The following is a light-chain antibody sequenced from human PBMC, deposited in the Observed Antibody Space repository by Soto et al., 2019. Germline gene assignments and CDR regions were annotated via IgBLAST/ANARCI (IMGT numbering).Light chain of an antibody. CDR1: QSISGSY. Sequence: EIVLTQSPGTLSLSPGKRATLSCRASQSISGSYLAWYQQRPGQAPRLLIYGASSRATGISDRFSGSGSGTEFTLTISRLEPEDFAVYYCQQYGSSSWTFGQGTKVDIK. J-gene: IGKJ1*01. CDR2: GAS. CDR3: QQYGSSSWT. V-gene: IGKV3-20*01.